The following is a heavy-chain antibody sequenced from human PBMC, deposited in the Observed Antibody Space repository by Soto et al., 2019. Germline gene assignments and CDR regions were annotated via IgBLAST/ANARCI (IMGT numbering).Heavy chain of an antibody. Sequence: EVQLLESVGGLVQPGGSLRLSCAASGFTFSSYAMSWVRQAPGKGLEWVSAISGSGGSTYYADSVKGRFTISRDNSKNTLYLQMNSLRAEDTAVYYCAKEIPDYTYYYGSGSYLGYWGQGTLVTVSS. J-gene: IGHJ4*02. CDR3: AKEIPDYTYYYGSGSYLGY. CDR2: ISGSGGST. D-gene: IGHD3-10*01. V-gene: IGHV3-23*01. CDR1: GFTFSSYA.